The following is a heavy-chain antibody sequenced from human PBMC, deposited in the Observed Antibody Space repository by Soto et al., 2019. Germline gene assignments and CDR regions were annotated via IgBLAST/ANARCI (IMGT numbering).Heavy chain of an antibody. J-gene: IGHJ4*02. V-gene: IGHV3-66*04. CDR2: VYSVGST. CDR1: GFTVSSNY. CDR3: AGHSHKDY. Sequence: EVQLVESGGGLVQPGGSLRLSCAASGFTVSSNYVGWVRQAPGKGLEWVSVVYSVGSTYYADSVKGRFTSCRDSSKNTLYLQMSSLRAEDTGVYYCAGHSHKDYWGQGALVTVSS.